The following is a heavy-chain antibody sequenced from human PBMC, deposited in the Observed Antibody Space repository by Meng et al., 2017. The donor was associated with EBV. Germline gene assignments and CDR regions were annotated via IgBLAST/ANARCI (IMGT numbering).Heavy chain of an antibody. D-gene: IGHD2-15*01. CDR1: GYTFTSYD. Sequence: QDERVQSGAEGEKPGAAVKVYCKASGYTFTSYDINWVRTATGQGLEWMGWMNPNSGNTGYAQKFQGRVTMTRNTSISTAYMELSSLRSEDTAVYYCARGRGVYCSGGSCYPGWFDPWGQGTLVTVSS. CDR3: ARGRGVYCSGGSCYPGWFDP. V-gene: IGHV1-8*01. J-gene: IGHJ5*02. CDR2: MNPNSGNT.